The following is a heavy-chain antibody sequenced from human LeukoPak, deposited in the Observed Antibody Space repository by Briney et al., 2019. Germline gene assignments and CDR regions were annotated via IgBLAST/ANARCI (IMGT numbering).Heavy chain of an antibody. Sequence: GGSLRLSCVASGFTFSYYWMGWVRQSPGWGLEWVATINQAAGETYYVDSMKGRFTISRDDAKNSLNLQMNSLRAEDTAVYFCARAGTPGSVDYWGQGTLVTVSS. V-gene: IGHV3-7*01. CDR3: ARAGTPGSVDY. CDR2: INQAAGET. D-gene: IGHD2-8*02. J-gene: IGHJ4*02. CDR1: GFTFSYYW.